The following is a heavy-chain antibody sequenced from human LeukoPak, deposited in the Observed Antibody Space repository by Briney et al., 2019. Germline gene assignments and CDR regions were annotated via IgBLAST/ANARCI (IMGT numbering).Heavy chain of an antibody. CDR3: ARGPSYGYYYYYYYMDV. Sequence: ASVKVSCKASGYTFTGYYMHWVRQAPGQGLEWMGGIIPIFGTANYAQKFQGRVTITADESTSTAYMELSSLRSEDTAVYYCARGPSYGYYYYYYYMDVWGKGTTVTISS. J-gene: IGHJ6*03. V-gene: IGHV1-69*13. D-gene: IGHD5-18*01. CDR1: GYTFTGYY. CDR2: IIPIFGTA.